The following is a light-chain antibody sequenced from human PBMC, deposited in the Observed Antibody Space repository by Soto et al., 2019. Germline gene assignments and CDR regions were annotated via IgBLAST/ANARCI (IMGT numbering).Light chain of an antibody. CDR1: QSVSSN. Sequence: ELVMPQSPATLSVSPGDRAPLSCRASQSVSSNLAWYQQKPGQAPRLLIYGASNRATGIPDRFSGSGSGTDFTLTISRLEPEDFAVYYCKQYTSSLITFGQGTRLEIK. CDR2: GAS. V-gene: IGKV3-20*01. CDR3: KQYTSSLIT. J-gene: IGKJ5*01.